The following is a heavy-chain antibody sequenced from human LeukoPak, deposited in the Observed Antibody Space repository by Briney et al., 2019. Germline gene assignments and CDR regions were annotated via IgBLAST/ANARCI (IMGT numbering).Heavy chain of an antibody. J-gene: IGHJ4*02. CDR2: VSSSGSA. CDR1: GVSIASHY. D-gene: IGHD4-17*01. V-gene: IGHV4-4*07. Sequence: PSHTLSLTCTESGVSIASHYWTWIRQPAAKGLEWIGRVSSSGSANYNPTLKSRVTMSLDTSKNQFSLKLTSVTAADTASYYCARDDYEDSTRGLDYWGQGLLVTVSS. CDR3: ARDDYEDSTRGLDY.